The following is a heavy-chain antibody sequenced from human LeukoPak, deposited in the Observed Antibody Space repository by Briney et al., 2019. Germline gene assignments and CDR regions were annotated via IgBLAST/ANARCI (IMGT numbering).Heavy chain of an antibody. CDR1: GFTFSSYS. D-gene: IGHD3-22*01. Sequence: GGSLRLSCAASGFTFSSYSMNWVRQAPGKGLEWVSSISSSNSYIYNADSVKGRFSISRDNAKNSLHLQMNSLRAEDTALYYCARESRVYYDSSGYTYWGQGTLVTVSS. CDR3: ARESRVYYDSSGYTY. CDR2: ISSSNSYI. J-gene: IGHJ4*02. V-gene: IGHV3-21*04.